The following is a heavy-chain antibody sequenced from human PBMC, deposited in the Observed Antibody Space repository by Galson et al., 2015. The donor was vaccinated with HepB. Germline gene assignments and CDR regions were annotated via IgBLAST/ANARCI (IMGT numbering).Heavy chain of an antibody. CDR3: AKMPFYSTPRRGPSFDY. V-gene: IGHV3-53*01. Sequence: SLRLSCAASGFTVSSNYMSWVRQAPGKGLEWVSVIYSGGSTYYADSVKGRFTISRDNSKNTLYLQMNSLRAEDTAVYYCAKMPFYSTPRRGPSFDYWGQGTLVTVSS. CDR1: GFTVSSNY. D-gene: IGHD4-11*01. J-gene: IGHJ4*02. CDR2: IYSGGST.